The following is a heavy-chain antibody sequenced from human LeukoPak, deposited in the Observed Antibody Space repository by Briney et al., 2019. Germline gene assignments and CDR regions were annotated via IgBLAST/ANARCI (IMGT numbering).Heavy chain of an antibody. CDR2: MNPNSGNT. CDR1: GYTFTSHG. J-gene: IGHJ4*02. D-gene: IGHD1-1*01. V-gene: IGHV1-8*03. Sequence: GASVKVSCKASGYTFTSHGISWVRQATGQGLEWMGWMNPNSGNTGYAQKFQGRVTITRNTSISTAYMELSSLRSEDTAVYYCARSQYNWNDLLDYWGQGTLVTVSS. CDR3: ARSQYNWNDLLDY.